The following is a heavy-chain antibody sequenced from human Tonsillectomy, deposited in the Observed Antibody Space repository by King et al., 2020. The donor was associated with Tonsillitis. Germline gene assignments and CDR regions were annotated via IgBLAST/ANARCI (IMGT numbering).Heavy chain of an antibody. V-gene: IGHV1-18*01. CDR2: INPYKGIT. CDR3: ARGLVRGVILDYFDY. CDR1: GYTFTSYG. Sequence: QLVQSGADVKKPGASVKVSCKASGYTFTSYGINWVRQAPGQGLEWMGWINPYKGITNFAQNLQGRVTMTTDASTSTAYMELRSLRSDDTAMYYCARGLVRGVILDYFDYWGQGTLVTVSS. D-gene: IGHD3-10*01. J-gene: IGHJ4*02.